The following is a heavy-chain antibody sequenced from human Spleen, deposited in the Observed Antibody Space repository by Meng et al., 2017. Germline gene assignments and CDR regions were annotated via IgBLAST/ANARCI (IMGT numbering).Heavy chain of an antibody. D-gene: IGHD1-26*01. J-gene: IGHJ3*02. Sequence: SETLSLTCAVSGGSISTYYWTWIRQPPGKGLEWIGYIYYSGSTNYNPSLKSRVTISVDTSKNQFSLKLSSVTAADTAVYYCAREKWELRYCAFDIWGQGTMVTVSS. CDR2: IYYSGST. V-gene: IGHV4-59*01. CDR1: GGSISTYY. CDR3: AREKWELRYCAFDI.